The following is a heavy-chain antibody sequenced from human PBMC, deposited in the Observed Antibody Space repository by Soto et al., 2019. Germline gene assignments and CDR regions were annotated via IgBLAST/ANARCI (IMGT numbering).Heavy chain of an antibody. CDR1: GFTFSSYA. V-gene: IGHV3-23*01. D-gene: IGHD3-10*01. CDR2: ISGSGGST. CDR3: AKDLEGGPYYYGSGSQAFDI. Sequence: GGSLRLSCAASGFTFSSYAMSWVRQAPGKGLEWVSAISGSGGSTYYADSVKGRFTISRDNSKNTLYLQMNSLRAEDTAVYYCAKDLEGGPYYYGSGSQAFDIWGQGTMVTVSS. J-gene: IGHJ3*02.